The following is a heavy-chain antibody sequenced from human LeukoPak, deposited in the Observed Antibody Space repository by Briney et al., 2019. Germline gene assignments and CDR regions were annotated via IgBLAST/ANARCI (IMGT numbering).Heavy chain of an antibody. D-gene: IGHD3-22*01. Sequence: ASVKVSCKASGYTFTSYDINWVRQATGQGLEWMGWMNPNSGNTNYAQKFQEGVTITRDMSTSTAYMELSSLRSEDTAVYYCAATFLDYYDSSGYFPSLDYWGQEPWSPSPQ. CDR3: AATFLDYYDSSGYFPSLDY. CDR2: MNPNSGNT. V-gene: IGHV1-8*01. J-gene: IGHJ4*01. CDR1: GYTFTSYD.